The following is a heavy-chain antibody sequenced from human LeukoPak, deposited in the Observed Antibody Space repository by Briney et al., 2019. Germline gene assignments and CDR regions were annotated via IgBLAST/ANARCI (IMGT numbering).Heavy chain of an antibody. CDR3: ARGNSPMVGRYYLEL. CDR2: ISSSSSYI. D-gene: IGHD4/OR15-4a*01. V-gene: IGHV3-21*04. J-gene: IGHJ4*02. Sequence: PGGSLRLSCAASGFTFSSYSMNWVRQAPGKGLEWVSSISSSSSYIYYADSVKGRFTISRDNAKNSLYLQMNSLRAEDTAVYYCARGNSPMVGRYYLELWGQGTLVTVSS. CDR1: GFTFSSYS.